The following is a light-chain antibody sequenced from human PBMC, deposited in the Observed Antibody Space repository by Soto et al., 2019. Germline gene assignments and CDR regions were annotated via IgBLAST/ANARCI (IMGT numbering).Light chain of an antibody. CDR1: ETISSK. CDR3: QQYSSSPIT. V-gene: IGKV3-15*01. CDR2: SAS. Sequence: EIEMTQSPSTLSGSLGDRATISCRASETISSKLAWYQQKPGQAPKLLIYSASTRESGIPARFSGSGSGTEFTLTISSLQPEDFAVYYCQQYSSSPITFGQGTQLEIK. J-gene: IGKJ5*01.